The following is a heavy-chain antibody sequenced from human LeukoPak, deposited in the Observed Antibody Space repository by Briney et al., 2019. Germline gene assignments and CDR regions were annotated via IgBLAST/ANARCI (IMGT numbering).Heavy chain of an antibody. J-gene: IGHJ4*02. CDR1: GFTVNSNY. V-gene: IGHV3-66*01. D-gene: IGHD6-13*01. CDR2: IYSGGST. Sequence: GGSLRLSCAASGFTVNSNYMSWGGQAPGKGLEGGSVIYSGGSTYYADSVKGRFTISRDNSKNTLYLQMNSLRAEDTAVYYCARDQGIAAAGLTFDYWGQGTLVTVSS. CDR3: ARDQGIAAAGLTFDY.